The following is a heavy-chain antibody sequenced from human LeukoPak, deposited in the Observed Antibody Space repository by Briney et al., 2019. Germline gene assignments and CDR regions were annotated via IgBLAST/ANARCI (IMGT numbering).Heavy chain of an antibody. J-gene: IGHJ4*02. D-gene: IGHD2-15*01. CDR1: GFTFSDHF. CDR2: IKNKAKSYTT. Sequence: GGSLRLSCATSGFTFSDHFMDWVRQAPGKGLEWVGRIKNKAKSYTTEYAASVRGRFTISRDDSTNALFLQMTSLKTEDTAVYYCAREGVAARKHDYWGQGTLVTVSS. V-gene: IGHV3-72*01. CDR3: AREGVAARKHDY.